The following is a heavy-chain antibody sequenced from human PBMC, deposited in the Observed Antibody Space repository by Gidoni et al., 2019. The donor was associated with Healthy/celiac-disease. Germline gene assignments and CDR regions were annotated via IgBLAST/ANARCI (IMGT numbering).Heavy chain of an antibody. J-gene: IGHJ4*02. V-gene: IGHV1-69*01. D-gene: IGHD3-3*01. CDR2: PLCGTA. CDR3: ARAITIFGVVNKYYFDY. Sequence: PLCGTANYAQKFQGRVTITADESTSTAYMELSSLRSEDTAVYYCARAITIFGVVNKYYFDYWGQGTLVTVSS.